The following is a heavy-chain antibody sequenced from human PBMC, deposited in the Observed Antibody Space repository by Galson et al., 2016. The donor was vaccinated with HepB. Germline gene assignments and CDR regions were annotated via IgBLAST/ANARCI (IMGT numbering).Heavy chain of an antibody. J-gene: IGHJ4*02. CDR3: ATAAYWPPRFDN. Sequence: SLRLSCAASGFTFSYCAMHWVRQAPGKGLEWAAIIWDDGTKKHYADSVKGRFTISRDNSKNTLFLQMNSLRAEDSAVYYCATAAYWPPRFDNWGQGTLVTVSS. CDR2: IWDDGTKK. D-gene: IGHD2-8*02. CDR1: GFTFSYCA. V-gene: IGHV3-33*01.